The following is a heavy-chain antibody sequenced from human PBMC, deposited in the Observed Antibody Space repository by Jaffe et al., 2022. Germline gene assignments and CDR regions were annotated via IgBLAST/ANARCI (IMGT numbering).Heavy chain of an antibody. CDR2: IYHSGST. D-gene: IGHD2-15*01. V-gene: IGHV4-38-2*02. CDR1: GYSISSGYY. Sequence: QVQLQESGPGLVKPSETLSLTCAVSGYSISSGYYWGWIRQPPGKGLEWIGSIYHSGSTYYNPSLKSRVTISVDTSKNQFSLKLSSVTAADTAVYYCARDQGGNALGPFDIWGQGTMVTVSS. CDR3: ARDQGGNALGPFDI. J-gene: IGHJ3*02.